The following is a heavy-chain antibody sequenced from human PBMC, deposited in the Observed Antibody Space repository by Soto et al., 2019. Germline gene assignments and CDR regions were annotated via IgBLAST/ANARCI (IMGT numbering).Heavy chain of an antibody. J-gene: IGHJ5*02. Sequence: SETLSLTCTVSGGSISSYYWSWIRQPPGKGLEWIGYIYYSGSTNYNPSLKSRVTISVDTSKNQFSLKLSSVTAADTAVYYCARDLGSAWFDPWGQGTLVTVSS. CDR2: IYYSGST. CDR3: ARDLGSAWFDP. D-gene: IGHD3-16*01. V-gene: IGHV4-59*01. CDR1: GGSISSYY.